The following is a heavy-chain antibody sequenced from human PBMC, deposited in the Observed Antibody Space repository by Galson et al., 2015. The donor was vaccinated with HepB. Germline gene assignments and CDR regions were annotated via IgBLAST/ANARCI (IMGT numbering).Heavy chain of an antibody. CDR1: GFTFSSYA. Sequence: SLRLSCAASGFTFSSYAMSWVRQAPGKGLEWVSAISGSGGSTYYADSVKGRFTISRDNSKNTLYLQMNSLRAEDTAVYYCAITRRGLLRYFDWSFWGVPHPDYWGQGTLVTVSS. CDR2: ISGSGGST. J-gene: IGHJ4*02. D-gene: IGHD3-9*01. CDR3: AITRRGLLRYFDWSFWGVPHPDY. V-gene: IGHV3-23*01.